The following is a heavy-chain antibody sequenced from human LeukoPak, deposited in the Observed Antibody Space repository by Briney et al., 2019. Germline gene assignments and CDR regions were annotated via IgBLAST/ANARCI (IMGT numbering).Heavy chain of an antibody. D-gene: IGHD2-15*01. Sequence: GGSLRLSCAASGLTFSSYSMNWVRQAPGKGLEWVSSISSSSSYIYCADSVRGRFTISRDNAKNSLYLQMNSLRAEDTAVYYCARHVVAAAYYYYYYMDVWGKGTTVTVSS. CDR2: ISSSSSYI. CDR3: ARHVVAAAYYYYYYMDV. CDR1: GLTFSSYS. J-gene: IGHJ6*03. V-gene: IGHV3-21*01.